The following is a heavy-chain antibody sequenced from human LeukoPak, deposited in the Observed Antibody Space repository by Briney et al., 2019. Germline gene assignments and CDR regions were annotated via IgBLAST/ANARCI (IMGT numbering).Heavy chain of an antibody. Sequence: PGGSLRLSCVGSGFTFSSYAMSWVRQAPGKGLEWVSSIVGSEYTTYYADSVKGRSTISRDNSKNTVYLQMNSLRAEDTAVYYRALLGLNWGQGTLVTVSS. V-gene: IGHV3-23*01. CDR2: IVGSEYTT. D-gene: IGHD2-15*01. J-gene: IGHJ4*02. CDR1: GFTFSSYA. CDR3: ALLGLN.